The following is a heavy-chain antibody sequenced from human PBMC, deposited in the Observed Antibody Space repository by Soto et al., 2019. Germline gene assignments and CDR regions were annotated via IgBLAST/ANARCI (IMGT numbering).Heavy chain of an antibody. D-gene: IGHD3-3*01. CDR3: ARGGQDFWSGPFDY. J-gene: IGHJ4*02. Sequence: SETLSLTCTVSGGSISNYFCKWIRQPAGKGLEWVGRIDNSGSTNYNPSLKSRITMSADTSRNQFSLKLNSVTAADTAVYYCARGGQDFWSGPFDYWGQGALVTVSS. CDR2: IDNSGST. V-gene: IGHV4-4*07. CDR1: GGSISNYF.